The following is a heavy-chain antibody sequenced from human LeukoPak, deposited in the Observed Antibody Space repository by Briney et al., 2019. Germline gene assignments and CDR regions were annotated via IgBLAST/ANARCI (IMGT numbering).Heavy chain of an antibody. D-gene: IGHD2-21*01. Sequence: PGGSLRLSCIDSEFSFSDYWMTWVGQVPGKGLEWVANIKQDGSETFYVDSVRGRFTISRDNARKSLYLQMNSLRVEDTAVYFCARDCFAENNYWGQGILVTVSS. V-gene: IGHV3-7*01. CDR1: EFSFSDYW. J-gene: IGHJ4*02. CDR2: IKQDGSET. CDR3: ARDCFAENNY.